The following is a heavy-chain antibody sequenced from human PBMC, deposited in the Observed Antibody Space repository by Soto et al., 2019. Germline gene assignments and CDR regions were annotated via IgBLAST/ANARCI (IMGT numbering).Heavy chain of an antibody. CDR1: GASISSFN. J-gene: IGHJ2*01. CDR2: LNIAGTI. CDR3: ARDRGEYTSSWFWYFSH. D-gene: IGHD6-13*01. V-gene: IGHV4-4*07. Sequence: PSETLSLTCSVSGASISSFNWNWVRQPAGKGPEWVGRLNIAGTINYNPSLKSRITMSMDTSKNHISLHLRSVTAADTAIYYCARDRGEYTSSWFWYFSHWGHGTLVT.